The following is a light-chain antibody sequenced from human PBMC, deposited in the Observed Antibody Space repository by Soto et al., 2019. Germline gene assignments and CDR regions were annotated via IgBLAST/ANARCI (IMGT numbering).Light chain of an antibody. Sequence: DIQMTQSPSSLSASVGDRVTITCRASQSINSYLNWYQQKPGKAPKLLIYAASSLQSGVPSRFSGSGSWTDFTVNINSLQPEDFATYYCQQSYSTPYTFGQGTKLEIK. V-gene: IGKV1-39*01. CDR2: AAS. CDR1: QSINSY. J-gene: IGKJ2*01. CDR3: QQSYSTPYT.